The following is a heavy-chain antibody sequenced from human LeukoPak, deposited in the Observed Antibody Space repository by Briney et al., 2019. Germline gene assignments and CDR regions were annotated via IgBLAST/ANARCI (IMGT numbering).Heavy chain of an antibody. D-gene: IGHD7-27*01. J-gene: IGHJ4*02. V-gene: IGHV3-7*03. Sequence: GGSLRLSCAASGFTFSTYWMTWVRQAPGKGLEWVANIKQDGSEKNYVDSVKGRFTISRDNAKNSLDLQMNSLRAEDTAVYYCAKDGGLWVSAHWGDSWGRGTLVTVSS. CDR3: AKDGGLWVSAHWGDS. CDR2: IKQDGSEK. CDR1: GFTFSTYW.